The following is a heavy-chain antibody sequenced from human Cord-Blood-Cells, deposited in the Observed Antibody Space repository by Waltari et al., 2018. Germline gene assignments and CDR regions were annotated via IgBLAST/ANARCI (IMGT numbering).Heavy chain of an antibody. J-gene: IGHJ4*02. D-gene: IGHD3-16*01. Sequence: QLQLQESGPGLAKPSETPSLTCTVSRGPIRISSHYWGWIRQPPGKGLEWIGSIYYSGSTYYNPSLKSRVTISVDTSKNQFSLKLSSVTAADTAVYYCARVGITVPDYWGQGTLVTVSS. CDR2: IYYSGST. CDR1: RGPIRISSHY. CDR3: ARVGITVPDY. V-gene: IGHV4-39*01.